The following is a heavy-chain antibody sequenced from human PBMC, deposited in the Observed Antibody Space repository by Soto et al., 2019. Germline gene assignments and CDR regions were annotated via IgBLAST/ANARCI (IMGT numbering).Heavy chain of an antibody. V-gene: IGHV1-45*02. CDR2: ITHFNGNT. Sequence: ASLKVSCEASGYTFTYRYLHWVRQAPGQALEFMGWITHFNGNTNYAQKFQDRVTITRDRSMSTAYMELSSLRSEDTAMYYCARFLGVDYYYGMDVWGQGTTVTVSS. D-gene: IGHD3-10*01. CDR3: ARFLGVDYYYGMDV. CDR1: GYTFTYRY. J-gene: IGHJ6*02.